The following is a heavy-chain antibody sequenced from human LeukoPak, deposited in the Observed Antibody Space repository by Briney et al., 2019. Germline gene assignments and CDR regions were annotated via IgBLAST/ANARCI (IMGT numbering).Heavy chain of an antibody. CDR1: GFTFSSYW. CDR3: ARALGGSGSRSFDY. J-gene: IGHJ4*02. V-gene: IGHV3-74*01. Sequence: GGSLRLSCAASGFTFSSYWMHWVRQAPGKGLVWVSRIYSDGSSTNYADSVKGRFTISRDNSKNTLYLQMNSLRAEDTAVYYCARALGGSGSRSFDYWGQGTLVTVSS. D-gene: IGHD3-10*01. CDR2: IYSDGSST.